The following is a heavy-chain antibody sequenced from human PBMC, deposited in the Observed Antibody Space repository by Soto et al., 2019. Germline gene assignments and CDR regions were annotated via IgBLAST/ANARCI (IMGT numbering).Heavy chain of an antibody. CDR3: ARESEDLTSNFDY. Sequence: GASVKVSCKASGFTFTSSAVQWVRQARGQRLEWIGWIVVGSGNTNYAQKFQERVTITRDMSTSTAYMELNSLRAEDTAVYYCARESEDLTSNFDYWGQGTLVTVSS. CDR2: IVVGSGNT. V-gene: IGHV1-58*01. CDR1: GFTFTSSA. J-gene: IGHJ4*02.